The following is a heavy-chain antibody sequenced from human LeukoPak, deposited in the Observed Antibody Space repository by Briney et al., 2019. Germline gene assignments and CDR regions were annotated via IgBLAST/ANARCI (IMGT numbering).Heavy chain of an antibody. J-gene: IGHJ1*01. CDR3: AKDVYDSNGYSHFQH. D-gene: IGHD3-22*01. CDR1: GFTFSSYG. V-gene: IGHV3-30*18. Sequence: GGSLRLSCAASGFTFSSYGMHWVRQAPGKGLEWVAVISYDGSNKYYADSVKGRFTISRDNSKNTLYLQMNSLRAGDTAVYYCAKDVYDSNGYSHFQHWGQGTLVTVSS. CDR2: ISYDGSNK.